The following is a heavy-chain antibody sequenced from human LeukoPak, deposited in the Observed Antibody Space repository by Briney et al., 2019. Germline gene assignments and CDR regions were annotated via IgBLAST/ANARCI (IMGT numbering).Heavy chain of an antibody. Sequence: GRSLRLSCAASGFTFSSYAMHWVRQAPGKGLEWVAAISYDGSNKYYADSVKGRFTISRDNSKNTLYLQMNSLRAEDTAVYYCARDRQYYYGSGVFDYWGQGTLVTVSS. CDR2: ISYDGSNK. CDR3: ARDRQYYYGSGVFDY. J-gene: IGHJ4*02. CDR1: GFTFSSYA. D-gene: IGHD3-10*01. V-gene: IGHV3-30-3*01.